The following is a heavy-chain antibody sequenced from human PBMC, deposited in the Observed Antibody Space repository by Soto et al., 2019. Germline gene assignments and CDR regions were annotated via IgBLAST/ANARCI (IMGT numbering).Heavy chain of an antibody. CDR1: GYTFTGYY. D-gene: IGHD3-10*01. Sequence: ASVKVSCKASGYTFTGYYMHWVRQAPGQGLEWMGWINPNSGGTNYAQKFQGWVTMTRDTSISTAYMELSRLRSDDTAVYYCARGSSEYGSGSYYFDYWGQGTLVTASS. V-gene: IGHV1-2*04. CDR3: ARGSSEYGSGSYYFDY. J-gene: IGHJ4*02. CDR2: INPNSGGT.